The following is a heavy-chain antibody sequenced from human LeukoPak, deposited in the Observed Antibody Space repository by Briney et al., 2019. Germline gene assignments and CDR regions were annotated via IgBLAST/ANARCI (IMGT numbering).Heavy chain of an antibody. CDR1: GGSISSYY. D-gene: IGHD3-10*01. CDR3: ARVMVRGATYYYYGMDV. J-gene: IGHJ6*02. V-gene: IGHV4-59*01. Sequence: ASETLSLTCTVSGGSISSYYWSWIRQPPGKGLEWIGYIYYSGSTNYNPSLKSRVTISVDTSKNQFSLKLSSVTAADTAVYYCARVMVRGATYYYYGMDVWGQGTTVTVSS. CDR2: IYYSGST.